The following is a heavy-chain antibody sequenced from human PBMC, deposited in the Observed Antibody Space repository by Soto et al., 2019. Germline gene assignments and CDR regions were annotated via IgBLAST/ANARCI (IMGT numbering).Heavy chain of an antibody. D-gene: IGHD2-15*01. CDR2: IWYDGSNK. V-gene: IGHV3-33*01. J-gene: IGHJ3*02. CDR1: GFTFSSYG. CDR3: ARDGRLAKRDAFDI. Sequence: GGSLRLSCAASGFTFSSYGMHWVRQAPGKGLEWVAVIWYDGSNKYYADSVKGRFTNSRDNSKNTLYLQMNSLRAEDTAVYYCARDGRLAKRDAFDIWGQGTMVTVSS.